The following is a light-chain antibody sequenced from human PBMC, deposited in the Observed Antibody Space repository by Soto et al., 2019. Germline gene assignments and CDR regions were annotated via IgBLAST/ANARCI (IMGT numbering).Light chain of an antibody. J-gene: IGLJ2*01. CDR3: AAWDDSLNGVV. Sequence: QSVLTQPPSASGTPGQRVTISCSGSSSNIGRNTVSWYQQLPGTAPKLLIYTNNQRPSGVPDRFSGSKSGTSASLAISGLQSEDEADYYCAAWDDSLNGVVFGGGTKLTV. CDR2: TNN. CDR1: SSNIGRNT. V-gene: IGLV1-44*01.